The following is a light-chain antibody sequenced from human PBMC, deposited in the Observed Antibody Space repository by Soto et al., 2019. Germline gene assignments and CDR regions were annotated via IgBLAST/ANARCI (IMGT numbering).Light chain of an antibody. CDR2: GAS. CDR1: QSVSSSY. V-gene: IGKV3-20*01. CDR3: QQYDSSPFT. Sequence: EIVLTQSPGTLSLSLGERATLSCRASQSVSSSYLAWYQQKPGQAPRLLIYGASSRATGIPDRFSGSGSGTDFTLTISRLEPEDFAVYYCQQYDSSPFTFGPGTKVDIK. J-gene: IGKJ3*01.